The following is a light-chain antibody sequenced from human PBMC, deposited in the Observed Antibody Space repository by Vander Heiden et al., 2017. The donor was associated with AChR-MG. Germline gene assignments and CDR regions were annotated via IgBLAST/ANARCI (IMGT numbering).Light chain of an antibody. CDR1: QRVSSN. Sequence: EIVLTQSPATLSVSPGESATLSCRASQRVSSNLAWYQQKPGQAPRLLIYGASTRATGIPARCSGSGSGTEFTLTISSLQSEDFAVYYCQQYNNWPPITFGQGTRLEIK. CDR2: GAS. J-gene: IGKJ5*01. CDR3: QQYNNWPPIT. V-gene: IGKV3-15*01.